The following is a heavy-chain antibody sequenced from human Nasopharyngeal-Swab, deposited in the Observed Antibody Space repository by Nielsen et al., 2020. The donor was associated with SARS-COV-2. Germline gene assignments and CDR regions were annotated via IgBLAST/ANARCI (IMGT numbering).Heavy chain of an antibody. CDR3: ARHEPATMVRGVIDI. CDR1: GGSISSSSYY. Sequence: GSLRLSCTVSGGSISSSSYYWGWICQPPGKGLEWIGSIYYSGSTYYNPSLKSRVTISVDTSKNQFSLKLSSVTAADTAVYYCARHEPATMVRGVIDIWGQGTMVTVSS. V-gene: IGHV4-39*01. J-gene: IGHJ3*02. D-gene: IGHD3-10*01. CDR2: IYYSGST.